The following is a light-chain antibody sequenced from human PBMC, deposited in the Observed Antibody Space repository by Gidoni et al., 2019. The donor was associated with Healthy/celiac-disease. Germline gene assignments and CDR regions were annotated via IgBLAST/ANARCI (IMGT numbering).Light chain of an antibody. J-gene: IGLJ1*01. CDR2: DVS. CDR1: SSDVGGYNY. Sequence: QSALTQPVSVSGSPGQSITISCTGTSSDVGGYNYVSWYQQHPGKAPKLMIDDVSNRPSGVSNRFSGSKSGNTASLTISGLQAEDDDDYYCSSSTSSSTPYVFGSGTKVTVL. V-gene: IGLV2-14*01. CDR3: SSSTSSSTPYV.